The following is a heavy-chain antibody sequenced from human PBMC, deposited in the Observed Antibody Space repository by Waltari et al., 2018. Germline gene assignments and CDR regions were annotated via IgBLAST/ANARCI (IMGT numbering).Heavy chain of an antibody. Sequence: QVQLLQSGAEVKKPGSSVKVSCKASGGPFSSYAINWVRQAPGQGLEWMGGGIPMFDTSNYAQKFQGRVTITAVASTSIAYMELRSLGSEDTAVYYCARGGPYYYGMDVWGQGTTVTVSS. CDR3: ARGGPYYYGMDV. J-gene: IGHJ6*02. CDR2: GIPMFDTS. CDR1: GGPFSSYA. V-gene: IGHV1-69*01.